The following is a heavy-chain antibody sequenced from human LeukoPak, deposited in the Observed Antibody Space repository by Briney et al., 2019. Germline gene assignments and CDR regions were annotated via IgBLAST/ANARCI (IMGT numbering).Heavy chain of an antibody. CDR1: GYTFTGYY. J-gene: IGHJ3*02. CDR2: INPNSGGT. V-gene: IGHV1-2*02. Sequence: ASVKVSCKASGYTFTGYYMHWVRQAPGQGLEWMGWINPNSGGTNYAQKFQGGVTMTRDTSISTAYMELSRLRSDDTAVYYCARSRMLTLLGIGAAFDIWGQGTMVTVSS. CDR3: ARSRMLTLLGIGAAFDI. D-gene: IGHD3-16*01.